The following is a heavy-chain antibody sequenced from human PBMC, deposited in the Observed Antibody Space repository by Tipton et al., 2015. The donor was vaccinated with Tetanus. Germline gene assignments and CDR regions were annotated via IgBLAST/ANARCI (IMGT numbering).Heavy chain of an antibody. J-gene: IGHJ4*02. D-gene: IGHD2-21*01. CDR2: INHSGVT. V-gene: IGHV4-34*01. CDR3: ARLTYLYETTIPDSAQFYFEF. CDR1: GGSFSLYS. Sequence: TLSLTCAVYGGSFSLYSWTWIRQPPGKGLEWIGEINHSGVTNYNPSLKSRVTISVDTSKSQFSLKMTSVTAADTAVYYCARLTYLYETTIPDSAQFYFEFWGQGTLVTVSS.